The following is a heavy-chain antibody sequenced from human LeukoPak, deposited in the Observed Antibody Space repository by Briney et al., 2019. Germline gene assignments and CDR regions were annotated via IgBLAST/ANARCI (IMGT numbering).Heavy chain of an antibody. V-gene: IGHV3-48*01. CDR2: ISTSGTTI. Sequence: RLXXAXXXFTFSXXSMXXVRXXXXXXXXXVSHISTSGTTIYYADSVKGRFTISRDNAKNSLFLQMNSLRAEDTAVYYCARDDNFGVLIQIWGQGTMVTVSS. D-gene: IGHD3-3*01. CDR3: ARDDNFGVLIQI. CDR1: XFTFSXXS. J-gene: IGHJ3*02.